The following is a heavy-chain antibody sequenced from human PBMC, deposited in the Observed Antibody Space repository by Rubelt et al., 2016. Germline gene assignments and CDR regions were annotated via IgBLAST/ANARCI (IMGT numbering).Heavy chain of an antibody. CDR2: ISGSSYTT. CDR1: GGSFSGYY. D-gene: IGHD3-3*01. J-gene: IGHJ4*02. CDR3: ARDGSEWSRDY. Sequence: QVQLQQWGAGLLKPSETLSLTCAVYGGSFSGYYWSWIRQAPGKGLEWVSGISGSSYTTYYADSVKGRFTVSRDNARNSLFLQMNSRGADDTAVYYCARDGSEWSRDYWGQGTLVTVSS. V-gene: IGHV3-11*04.